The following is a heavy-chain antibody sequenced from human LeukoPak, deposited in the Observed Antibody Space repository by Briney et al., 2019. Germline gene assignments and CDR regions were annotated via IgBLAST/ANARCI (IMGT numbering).Heavy chain of an antibody. Sequence: RTSETLSLTCTVSGGSISSYYRSWIRQPPGKGLEWIGYIYYSGSTNYNPSLKSRVTISVDTSKNQFSLKLSSVTAADAAVYYCARTWRIAVAVVLFDPWGQGTLVTVSS. CDR2: IYYSGST. CDR1: GGSISSYY. D-gene: IGHD6-19*01. V-gene: IGHV4-59*01. J-gene: IGHJ5*02. CDR3: ARTWRIAVAVVLFDP.